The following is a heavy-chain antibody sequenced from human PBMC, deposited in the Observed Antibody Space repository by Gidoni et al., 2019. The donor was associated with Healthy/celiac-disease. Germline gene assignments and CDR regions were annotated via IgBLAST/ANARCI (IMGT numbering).Heavy chain of an antibody. J-gene: IGHJ3*02. CDR1: GFTFSSYS. D-gene: IGHD3-3*01. CDR2: ISSSSSYI. CDR3: ARGGKGVTTSEAFDI. V-gene: IGHV3-21*01. Sequence: EVQLVESGGGLVKPGGSLRLSCAASGFTFSSYSMNWVRQAPGKGLEWVSSISSSSSYIYYADSVKGRFTISRDNAKNSLYLQMNSLRAEDTAVYYCARGGKGVTTSEAFDIWGQGTMVTVSS.